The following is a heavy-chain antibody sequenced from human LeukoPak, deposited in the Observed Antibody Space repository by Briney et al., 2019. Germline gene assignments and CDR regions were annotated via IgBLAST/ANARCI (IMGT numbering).Heavy chain of an antibody. CDR2: ISGSGRTT. CDR3: ANWAGTAQSDSWTGPFDY. J-gene: IGHJ4*02. CDR1: GLTFTNFK. V-gene: IGHV3-48*03. Sequence: GGSLRLSCAVSGLTFTNFKMNWVRQAPGKGLEWVSYISGSGRTTFYADSVKGRFTISRDNAKNSLYLQMSSLRVEDTAVYYCANWAGTAQSDSWTGPFDYWGQGTLVTVSS. D-gene: IGHD3/OR15-3a*01.